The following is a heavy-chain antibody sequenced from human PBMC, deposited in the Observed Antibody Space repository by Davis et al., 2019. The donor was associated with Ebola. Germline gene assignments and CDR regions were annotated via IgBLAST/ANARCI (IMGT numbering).Heavy chain of an antibody. J-gene: IGHJ4*02. CDR2: ISSSSTYT. D-gene: IGHD6-6*01. Sequence: GESLKISCAASGFTFSDYYMSWIRQAPGKGLEWVSYISSSSTYTNYADSVKGRFTISRDNAKNSLYLQMNSLRAEDTAVYYCASYGSSGGNLYWGQGTLVTVSS. CDR3: ASYGSSGGNLY. V-gene: IGHV3-11*06. CDR1: GFTFSDYY.